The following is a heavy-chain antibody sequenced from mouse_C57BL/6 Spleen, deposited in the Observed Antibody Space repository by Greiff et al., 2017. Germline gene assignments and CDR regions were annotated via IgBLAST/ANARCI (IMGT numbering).Heavy chain of an antibody. CDR1: GYTFTSYW. V-gene: IGHV1-72*01. Sequence: QVQLKQPGAELVKPGASVKLSCKASGYTFTSYWMHWVKQRPGRGLEWIGRIDPNSGGTKYNEKFKSKATLTVDKPSSTAYMQLSSLTSEDSAVYYGARERGDYDGYYFDVWGTGTTVTVSS. D-gene: IGHD2-3*01. CDR2: IDPNSGGT. CDR3: ARERGDYDGYYFDV. J-gene: IGHJ1*03.